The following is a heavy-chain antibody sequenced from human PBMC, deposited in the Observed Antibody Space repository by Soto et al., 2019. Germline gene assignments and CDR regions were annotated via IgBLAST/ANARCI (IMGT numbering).Heavy chain of an antibody. CDR3: ARDSSWTGYSAQFDS. CDR1: GFTFSSHW. J-gene: IGHJ4*02. CDR2: INSDGRST. V-gene: IGHV3-74*01. D-gene: IGHD3-9*01. Sequence: EVQLVESGGGLVQPGGSLRLSCAASGFTFSSHWMHWVRHAPGKGLVWVSRINSDGRSTTNADSVKGRFTISRDNARNTLYLQMNSLRAGDTAVYYCARDSSWTGYSAQFDSWGQGTLVTVAS.